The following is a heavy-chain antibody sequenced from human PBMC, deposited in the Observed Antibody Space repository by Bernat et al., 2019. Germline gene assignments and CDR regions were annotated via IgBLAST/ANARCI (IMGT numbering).Heavy chain of an antibody. CDR1: GFTFSSYG. Sequence: QVQLVESGGGVVQPGRSLRLSCAASGFTFSSYGMHWVRQAPGKGLEWVAVIWYDGSNKYYADSVKGRFTISRDNSKNTLYLQMNSLRAEDTAVYYCVRSPGLLTTVTLDAFDIWGQGTMVTVSS. V-gene: IGHV3-33*01. CDR2: IWYDGSNK. CDR3: VRSPGLLTTVTLDAFDI. D-gene: IGHD4-17*01. J-gene: IGHJ3*02.